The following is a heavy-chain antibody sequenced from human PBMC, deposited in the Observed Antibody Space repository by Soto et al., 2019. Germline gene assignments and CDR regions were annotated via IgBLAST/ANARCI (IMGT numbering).Heavy chain of an antibody. J-gene: IGHJ4*02. D-gene: IGHD3-10*01. CDR1: GGAFNGYY. V-gene: IGHV4-34*01. CDR3: ARAGAALVRGSIGGFDY. CDR2: INHSGTV. Sequence: QVHLQQWGAGLLKPSETLSLTCAVNGGAFNGYYWTWIRQSPGKGLQWIGEINHSGTVDYNPSLKSRVTFSIVTSKKQFSLTLTSVTAADTAVYYCARAGAALVRGSIGGFDYWGRSPWSPSPQ.